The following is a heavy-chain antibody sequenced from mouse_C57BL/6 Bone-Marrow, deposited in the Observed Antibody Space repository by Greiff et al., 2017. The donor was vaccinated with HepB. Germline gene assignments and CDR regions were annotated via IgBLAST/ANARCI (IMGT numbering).Heavy chain of an antibody. CDR1: GFNIKDYY. J-gene: IGHJ1*03. CDR2: IDPENGDT. CDR3: TTVVAWYFDV. Sequence: EVQLQQSGAELVRPGASVKLSCTASGFNIKDYYMHWVKQRPEQGLEWIGWIDPENGDTEYASKFQGKATITADTSSNTAYLQLSSLTSEDTAVYYCTTVVAWYFDVWGTGTTVTVSS. V-gene: IGHV14-4*01. D-gene: IGHD1-1*01.